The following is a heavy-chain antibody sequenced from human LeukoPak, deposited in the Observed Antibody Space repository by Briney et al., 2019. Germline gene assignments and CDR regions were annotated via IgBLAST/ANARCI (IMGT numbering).Heavy chain of an antibody. Sequence: GGSLRLSCAASGFTFSSYSMTWVRQAPGKGLEWVSSISSSSSYIYYADSVKGRFTISRDNSKNTLYLQMNSLRAEDTAVYYCAKDREVVVTAIFDYWGQGTLVTVSS. J-gene: IGHJ4*02. V-gene: IGHV3-21*04. D-gene: IGHD2-21*02. CDR2: ISSSSSYI. CDR3: AKDREVVVTAIFDY. CDR1: GFTFSSYS.